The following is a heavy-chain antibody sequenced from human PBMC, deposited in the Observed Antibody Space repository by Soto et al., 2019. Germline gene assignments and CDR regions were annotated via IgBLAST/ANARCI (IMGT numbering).Heavy chain of an antibody. V-gene: IGHV4-30-4*01. CDR3: ARYSAASGTYYFDY. Sequence: PSETLSLTCTVSGGSISSGDYYWSWIRQPPGKGLEWIGYMHYSGSTYYKPSLKSRVTISVDRSKNQFSLNLNSVTAADTAVYFCARYSAASGTYYFDYWGQGALVTVSS. CDR2: MHYSGST. J-gene: IGHJ4*02. CDR1: GGSISSGDYY. D-gene: IGHD6-13*01.